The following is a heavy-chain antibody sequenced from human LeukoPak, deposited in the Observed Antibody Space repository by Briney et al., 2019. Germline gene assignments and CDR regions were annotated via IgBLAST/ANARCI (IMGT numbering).Heavy chain of an antibody. Sequence: PSETLSLTCTVSGGSISSSSYYWGWIRQPPWKGLEWIRSIYHSGSTYYNPSLKSRVTISVDTSKNQFSLKLSSVTAADTAVYYCARGFRVFWSGYFNDYWGQGTLVTVSS. CDR2: IYHSGST. D-gene: IGHD3-3*01. V-gene: IGHV4-39*07. CDR1: GGSISSSSYY. J-gene: IGHJ4*02. CDR3: ARGFRVFWSGYFNDY.